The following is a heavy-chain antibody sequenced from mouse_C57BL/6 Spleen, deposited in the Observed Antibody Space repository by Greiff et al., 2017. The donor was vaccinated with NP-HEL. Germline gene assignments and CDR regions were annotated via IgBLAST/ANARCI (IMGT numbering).Heavy chain of an antibody. CDR1: GFTFSSYG. V-gene: IGHV5-6*01. CDR2: ISSGGSYT. J-gene: IGHJ2*01. CDR3: ARQNDYDGLGY. D-gene: IGHD2-4*01. Sequence: EVMLVESGGDLVKPGGSLKLSCAASGFTFSSYGMSWVRQTPDKRLEWVATISSGGSYTYYPDSVKGRFTISRDNAKNTLYLQMSSLKSEDTAMYYCARQNDYDGLGYWGQGTTLTVSS.